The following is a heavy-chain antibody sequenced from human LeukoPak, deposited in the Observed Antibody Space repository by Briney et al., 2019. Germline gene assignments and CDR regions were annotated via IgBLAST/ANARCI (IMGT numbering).Heavy chain of an antibody. J-gene: IGHJ6*03. V-gene: IGHV1-8*01. CDR1: GYTFTSYD. CDR3: ARDGVPAAILGIYYYYMDV. Sequence: ASVKVSRKASGYTFTSYDINWVRQATGQGLEWMGWMNPNSGNTGYAQKFQGRVTMTRNTSISTVYMELSSLRSEDTAVYYCARDGVPAAILGIYYYYMDVWGKGTTVTVS. CDR2: MNPNSGNT. D-gene: IGHD2-2*02.